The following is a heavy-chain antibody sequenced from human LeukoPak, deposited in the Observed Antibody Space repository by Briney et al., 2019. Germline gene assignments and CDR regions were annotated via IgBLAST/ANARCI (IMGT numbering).Heavy chain of an antibody. D-gene: IGHD4-17*01. CDR3: ARDTVTTFRFRDYYYYGMDV. Sequence: GGSLRLSCAASGFTVSTNYMNWVRQAPGKGLEWVSVIYSGGSTYYSDSVKGRFTISRDNSKNTLYLQMNSLRAEDTAVYYCARDTVTTFRFRDYYYYGMDVWGQGTTVTVSS. J-gene: IGHJ6*02. CDR2: IYSGGST. V-gene: IGHV3-53*01. CDR1: GFTVSTNY.